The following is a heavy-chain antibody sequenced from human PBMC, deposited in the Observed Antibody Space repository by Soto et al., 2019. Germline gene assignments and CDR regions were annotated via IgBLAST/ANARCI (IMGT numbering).Heavy chain of an antibody. CDR1: GYTFSDYY. D-gene: IGHD3-3*01. V-gene: IGHV3-11*01. CDR3: ESHYDMWSGYLYPVDY. Sequence: QVQLVESGGDLVKRGGSLRLSCAASGYTFSDYYMSWIRQAPGKGLEWISYIDTSSTKIYYADSVKGRFTISRDNAKNSIDLEMNILRDEDTAVYYCESHYDMWSGYLYPVDYWGQGTLVTVSS. J-gene: IGHJ4*02. CDR2: IDTSSTKI.